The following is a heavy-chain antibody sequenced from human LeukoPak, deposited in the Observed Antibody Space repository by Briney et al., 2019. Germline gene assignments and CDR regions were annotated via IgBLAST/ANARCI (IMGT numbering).Heavy chain of an antibody. J-gene: IGHJ4*02. Sequence: SETLSLTCVVSGYSISSGYHWGWIRQSPEKGLEWIGSIHCSGSTDYNPSLKSRVTISIDTSNNQFSLRLRSVTAADTAVYYCASLGGYQNGNFDFWGQGTLVTVSS. CDR2: IHCSGST. V-gene: IGHV4-38-2*01. D-gene: IGHD3-16*01. CDR1: GYSISSGYH. CDR3: ASLGGYQNGNFDF.